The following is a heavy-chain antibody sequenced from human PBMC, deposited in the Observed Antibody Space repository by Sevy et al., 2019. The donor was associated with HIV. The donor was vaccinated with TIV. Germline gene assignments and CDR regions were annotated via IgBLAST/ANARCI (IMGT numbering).Heavy chain of an antibody. CDR2: ISPHNGDT. Sequence: ASVKVSCKVSGYTFNTYRIHWVRQAPGQGLEWMGWISPHNGDTNYAQRLQGRVTMLTDTSCRTAYMELKGLRYDDTAVYYCARAYCSGGRCYSLASWGQGTLVTVSS. CDR3: ARAYCSGGRCYSLAS. J-gene: IGHJ5*02. D-gene: IGHD2-15*01. CDR1: GYTFNTYR. V-gene: IGHV1-18*01.